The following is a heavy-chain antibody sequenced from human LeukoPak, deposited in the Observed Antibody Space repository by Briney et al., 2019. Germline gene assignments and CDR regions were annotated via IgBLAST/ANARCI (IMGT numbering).Heavy chain of an antibody. D-gene: IGHD3-10*01. Sequence: SEILSLTCTVSGGSISSYYWSWIRQPPGKGLEWIGYIYYSGSTNYNPSLKSRVTISVDTSKNQFSLKLSSVTAADTAVYYCASSEGTVDAFDIWGQGTMVTVSS. CDR3: ASSEGTVDAFDI. V-gene: IGHV4-59*08. CDR1: GGSISSYY. J-gene: IGHJ3*02. CDR2: IYYSGST.